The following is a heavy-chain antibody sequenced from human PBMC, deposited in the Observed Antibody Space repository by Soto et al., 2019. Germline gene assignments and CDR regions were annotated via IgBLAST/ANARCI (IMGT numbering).Heavy chain of an antibody. J-gene: IGHJ3*01. V-gene: IGHV1-69*01. CDR2: IVPILGIP. CDR1: GGTFSGYV. D-gene: IGHD3-9*01. Sequence: QVQLVQSGAEVQKPGSSVKVSCRASGGTFSGYVITWVRQAPGHGLEWMGEIVPILGIPSYAQKFQGRVTIKADESTSTFYVELSNLRSEDSAVYYCARGGFYEILTGSYPIDAFHLWGQGTMVTVSS. CDR3: ARGGFYEILTGSYPIDAFHL.